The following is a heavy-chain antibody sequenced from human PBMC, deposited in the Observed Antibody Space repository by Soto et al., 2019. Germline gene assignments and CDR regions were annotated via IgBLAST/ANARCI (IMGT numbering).Heavy chain of an antibody. J-gene: IGHJ6*02. CDR2: IYYSGST. D-gene: IGHD3-3*01. CDR3: ARGSPDFWSGYGYYYYDMDV. Sequence: SETLSLTCTVSGGSISSYYLSWIRQPPGKGLEWIGYIYYSGSTNYNPSLKSRVTISVDTSKNQFSLKLSSVTAADTAVYYCARGSPDFWSGYGYYYYDMDVWGQGTTVTVSS. CDR1: GGSISSYY. V-gene: IGHV4-59*01.